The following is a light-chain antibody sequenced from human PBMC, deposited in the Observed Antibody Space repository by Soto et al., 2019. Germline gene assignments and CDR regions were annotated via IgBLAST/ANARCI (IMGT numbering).Light chain of an antibody. V-gene: IGLV1-47*01. J-gene: IGLJ3*02. CDR3: AAWDDSLSAWV. CDR2: RNN. Sequence: QSVLTQPPSASGTPGQRVTISCSGSSSNIGSNYVYWYQQLPGTAPILLIYRNNQRPSGVPDRFSGSKSGTSASLAISGLRSEDEADYYCAAWDDSLSAWVFGGGTKLTVL. CDR1: SSNIGSNY.